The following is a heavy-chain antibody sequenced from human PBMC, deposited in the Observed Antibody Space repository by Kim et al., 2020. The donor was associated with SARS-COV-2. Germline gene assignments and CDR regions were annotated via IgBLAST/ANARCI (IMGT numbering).Heavy chain of an antibody. CDR3: ARTSGSYYVVDY. Sequence: YYHPSLQSRVTMSVDTSKNQFSLKLSSVTAVDTAVYYCARTSGSYYVVDYWGQGTLVTVSS. J-gene: IGHJ4*02. D-gene: IGHD1-26*01. V-gene: IGHV4-28*01.